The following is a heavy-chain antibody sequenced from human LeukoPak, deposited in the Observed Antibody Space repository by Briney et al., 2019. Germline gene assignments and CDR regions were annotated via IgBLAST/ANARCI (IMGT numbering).Heavy chain of an antibody. V-gene: IGHV1-18*04. CDR1: GYTFTSYG. J-gene: IGHJ4*02. Sequence: GASVKVSCKASGYTFTSYGISWVRQAPGQGLEWMGWISAYNGNTNYAQKLQGRVTMTTDTSTSTAYKELRSLRSDDTAVYYCAREKNSYGYTHYLDYWGQGTLVTVSS. D-gene: IGHD5-18*01. CDR2: ISAYNGNT. CDR3: AREKNSYGYTHYLDY.